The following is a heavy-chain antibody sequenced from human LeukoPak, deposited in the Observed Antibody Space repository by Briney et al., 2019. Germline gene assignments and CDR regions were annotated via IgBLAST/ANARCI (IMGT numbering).Heavy chain of an antibody. CDR2: ISGSGGST. D-gene: IGHD6-6*01. CDR3: AKHLGYSTSSGIDY. CDR1: GFTFSSYA. Sequence: GSLRLSCAAPGFTFSSYAMSWVRQAPGKGLEWVSGISGSGGSTYYADSVKGRFTISRDNSKNTLYLQMNSLRADDTAVYYCAKHLGYSTSSGIDYWGQGTLVTVSS. J-gene: IGHJ4*02. V-gene: IGHV3-23*01.